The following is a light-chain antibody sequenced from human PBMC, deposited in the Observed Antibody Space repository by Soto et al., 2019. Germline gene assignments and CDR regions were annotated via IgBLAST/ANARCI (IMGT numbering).Light chain of an antibody. CDR3: QQYGISPLT. J-gene: IGKJ4*01. Sequence: EIVLTQSPGTLSLSPGERATLSCRASQSVSSSYLACYQQKPGQATRLLIYGASSRATGIPDRFSGSGSGTDFTLTISRLEPEDFAVYYCQQYGISPLTFGGGTKVEIK. CDR2: GAS. V-gene: IGKV3-20*01. CDR1: QSVSSSY.